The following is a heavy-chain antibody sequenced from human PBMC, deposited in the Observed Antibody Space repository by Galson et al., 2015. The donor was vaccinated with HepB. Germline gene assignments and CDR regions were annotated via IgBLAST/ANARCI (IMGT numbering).Heavy chain of an antibody. Sequence: SVKVSCKASGYTFTGYYMHWVRQAPGQGLEWMGRINPNSGGTNYAQKFQGRVTMTRDTSISTAYMELSRLRSDDTAVYYCARVSDWGSSFDYWGQGTLVTVSS. CDR1: GYTFTGYY. CDR3: ARVSDWGSSFDY. J-gene: IGHJ4*02. V-gene: IGHV1-2*06. CDR2: INPNSGGT. D-gene: IGHD3/OR15-3a*01.